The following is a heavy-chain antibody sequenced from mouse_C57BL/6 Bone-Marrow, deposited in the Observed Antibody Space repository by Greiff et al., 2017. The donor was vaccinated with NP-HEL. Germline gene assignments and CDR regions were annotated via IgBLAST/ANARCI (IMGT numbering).Heavy chain of an antibody. CDR2: ISNGGGST. V-gene: IGHV5-12*01. CDR3: ARQGTGPYWYFDV. J-gene: IGHJ1*03. D-gene: IGHD4-1*01. CDR1: GFTFSDYY. Sequence: EVMLVESGGGLVQPGGSLKLSCAASGFTFSDYYMYWVRQTPEKRLEWVAYISNGGGSTYYPDTVKGRFTISRDNAKNTLYLQMSRLKSEDTAMYYCARQGTGPYWYFDVWGTGTTVTVSS.